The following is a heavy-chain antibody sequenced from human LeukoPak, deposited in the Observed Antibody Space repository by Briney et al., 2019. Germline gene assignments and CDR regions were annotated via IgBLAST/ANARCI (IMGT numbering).Heavy chain of an antibody. J-gene: IGHJ2*01. V-gene: IGHV4-4*07. CDR1: GGSFSSYY. CDR2: TYNSGTT. D-gene: IGHD1-26*01. CDR3: ARDRLGATGHWRIDV. Sequence: SETLSLTCTVSGGSFSSYYWTWIRQPAGKGLEWIGRTYNSGTTNYSPSLESRVTMSLDTSKNRFSLSLSSVTAADTAVYYCARDRLGATGHWRIDVWGRGTLVTVSS.